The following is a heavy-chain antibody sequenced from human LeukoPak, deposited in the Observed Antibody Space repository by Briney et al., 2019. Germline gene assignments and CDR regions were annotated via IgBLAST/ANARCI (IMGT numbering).Heavy chain of an antibody. D-gene: IGHD6-13*01. Sequence: SETLSLTCTVSGGSISSYYWNWIRQPAGKGLEWIGRIYSSGSTNYNPSLKSRVTMSVDTSKNQFSLKPSSVTAADTAVYYCARERSSSWVLDYWGQGTLVTVSS. J-gene: IGHJ4*02. CDR1: GGSISSYY. CDR3: ARERSSSWVLDY. V-gene: IGHV4-4*07. CDR2: IYSSGST.